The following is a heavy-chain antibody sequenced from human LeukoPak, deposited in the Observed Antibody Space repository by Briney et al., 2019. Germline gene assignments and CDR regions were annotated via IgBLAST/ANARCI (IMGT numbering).Heavy chain of an antibody. V-gene: IGHV1-2*02. D-gene: IGHD1-26*01. J-gene: IGHJ4*02. CDR1: GYTFTGYY. CDR3: ARDGSFHSGSYAGY. CDR2: INPNSGGT. Sequence: ASVKVSCKASGYTFTGYYMHWVRQAPGQGLERMGWINPNSGGTNYAQKLQGRVTMTTDTSTSTAYMELRSLRSDDTAVYYCARDGSFHSGSYAGYWGQGTLVTVSS.